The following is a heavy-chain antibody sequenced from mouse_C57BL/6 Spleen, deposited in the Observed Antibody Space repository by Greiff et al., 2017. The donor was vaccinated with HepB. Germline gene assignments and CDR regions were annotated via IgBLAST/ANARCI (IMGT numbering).Heavy chain of an antibody. CDR2: IHPNSGST. V-gene: IGHV1-64*01. J-gene: IGHJ4*01. Sequence: VQLQQSGAELVKPGASVKLSCKASGYTFTSYWMHWVKQRPGQGLEWIGMIHPNSGSTNYNEKFKSKATLTVDKSSSTAYMQLSSLTSEDSAVYYCARGDSSGYGAMDYWGQGTSVTVSS. CDR3: ARGDSSGYGAMDY. D-gene: IGHD3-2*02. CDR1: GYTFTSYW.